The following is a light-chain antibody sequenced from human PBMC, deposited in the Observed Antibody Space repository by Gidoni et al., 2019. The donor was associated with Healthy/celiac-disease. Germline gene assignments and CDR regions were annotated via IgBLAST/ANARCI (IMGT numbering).Light chain of an antibody. J-gene: IGKJ4*01. CDR2: DAS. CDR3: QQRSNXXT. V-gene: IGKV3-11*01. Sequence: EIVLTQSPATLSLSPGERATLSCRASQSVSSYLAWYQQKPGQAPRLLIYDASNRATGIPARFSGSGSGTDFTLTISSLEPEDFAVYYCQQRSNXXTFGGGTKVEIK. CDR1: QSVSSY.